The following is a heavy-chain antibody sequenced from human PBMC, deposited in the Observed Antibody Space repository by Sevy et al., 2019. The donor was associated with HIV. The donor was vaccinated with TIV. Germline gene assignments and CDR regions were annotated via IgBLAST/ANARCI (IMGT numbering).Heavy chain of an antibody. CDR3: ARGKDSGTYYGRNY. CDR1: EFTVSSNY. CDR2: IYSGGST. Sequence: GGSLRLSCAASEFTVSSNYMSWVRQAPGKGLEWVSVIYSGGSTYYADSVKGRFTISRDNSKNTLYLQMNSLRAEDTDVYYCARGKDSGTYYGRNYWGQGTLVTVSS. J-gene: IGHJ4*02. D-gene: IGHD1-26*01. V-gene: IGHV3-66*01.